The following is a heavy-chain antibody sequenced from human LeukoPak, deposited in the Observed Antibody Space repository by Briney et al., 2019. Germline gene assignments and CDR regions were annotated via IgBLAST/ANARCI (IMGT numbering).Heavy chain of an antibody. J-gene: IGHJ4*02. CDR3: AKRIQSAMATGY. Sequence: PGGSLRLSCAASGFTFSNSALSWVRQAPGKGLEWVSDISGGGGSTYYADSAKGRFTISRDNSKNTLYLQMNSLRVEDTAVYYCAKRIQSAMATGYWGQGTLVTVSS. V-gene: IGHV3-23*01. CDR2: ISGGGGST. D-gene: IGHD5-18*01. CDR1: GFTFSNSA.